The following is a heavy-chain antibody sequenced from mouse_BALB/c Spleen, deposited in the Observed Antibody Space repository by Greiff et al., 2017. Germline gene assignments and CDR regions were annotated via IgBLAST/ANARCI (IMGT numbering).Heavy chain of an antibody. CDR1: GYTLTSYW. CDR3: ARSVDY. V-gene: IGHV1S81*02. Sequence: VQLQQPGAELVKPGASVKLSCKASGYTLTSYWMHWVKQRPGQGLEWIGEINPSNGRTNYNEKFKSKATLTVDKSSSTAYMQLSSLTSEDSAVYFCARSVDYWGQGTTLTVSS. J-gene: IGHJ2*01. CDR2: INPSNGRT.